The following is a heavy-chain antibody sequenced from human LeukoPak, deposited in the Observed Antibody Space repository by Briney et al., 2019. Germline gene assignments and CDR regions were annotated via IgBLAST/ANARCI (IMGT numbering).Heavy chain of an antibody. D-gene: IGHD4-23*01. J-gene: IGHJ4*02. CDR2: INPNSGGT. CDR3: ARDKVYGGYYFDY. Sequence: ASVKVSCKASGYTFTGYYMHWVRQAPGQGLEWMGWINPNSGGTNYAQKFQGRVTMTRDTSISTAYMELSRLRSDDTAVYYCARDKVYGGYYFDYWGQGTLVTVSS. CDR1: GYTFTGYY. V-gene: IGHV1-2*02.